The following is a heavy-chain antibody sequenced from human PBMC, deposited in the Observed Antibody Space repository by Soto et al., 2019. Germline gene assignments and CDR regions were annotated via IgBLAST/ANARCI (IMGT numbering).Heavy chain of an antibody. CDR1: GYTFTLFG. V-gene: IGHV1-18*03. Sequence: QVQLVQSGAEVKKPGASVKVSCTTSGYTFTLFGITWVRQAPGQGLEWMGWISPYNGDTKYAEKLEGRVTLTTDTSTDTAYREVTSLASDDMAEYYCARGGKYRYFDYWGQGTLVTVSS. CDR2: ISPYNGDT. D-gene: IGHD2-2*02. J-gene: IGHJ4*02. CDR3: ARGGKYRYFDY.